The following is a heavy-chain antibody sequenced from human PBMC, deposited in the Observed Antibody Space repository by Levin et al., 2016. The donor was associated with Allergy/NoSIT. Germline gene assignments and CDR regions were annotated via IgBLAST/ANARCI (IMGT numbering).Heavy chain of an antibody. D-gene: IGHD2-8*01. V-gene: IGHV3-21*04. CDR1: AFTFSLYS. Sequence: ETLSLTCAASAFTFSLYSMNWVRQAPGKGLEWVSSISGSSSFIYYADSVKGRFTISRDNAKNSLYLQMNSLRAEDTAIYYCARNGKSGVQDYWGQGTTVIVSS. CDR2: ISGSSSFI. J-gene: IGHJ4*03. CDR3: ARNGKSGVQDY.